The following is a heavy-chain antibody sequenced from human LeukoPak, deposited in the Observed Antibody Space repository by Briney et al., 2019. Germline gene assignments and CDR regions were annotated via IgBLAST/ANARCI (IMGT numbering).Heavy chain of an antibody. D-gene: IGHD3-22*01. J-gene: IGHJ3*02. V-gene: IGHV3-23*01. CDR2: ISGSGGST. CDR1: GFTFSSYA. CDR3: AKLSNYYDSSGYYCRRLGDAFDI. Sequence: PGGSLRLSCAASGFTFSSYAMSWVRQAPGKGLEWVSAISGSGGSTYYADSVKGRFTISRDNSKNTLYLQMNSLRAEDTAVYYCAKLSNYYDSSGYYCRRLGDAFDIWGQGTMVTVSS.